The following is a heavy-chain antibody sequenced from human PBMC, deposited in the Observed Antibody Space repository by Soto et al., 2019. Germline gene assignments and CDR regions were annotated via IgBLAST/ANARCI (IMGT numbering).Heavy chain of an antibody. Sequence: LRLSCGASGFTFSSYWMSWVRQAPGKGLEWVANIKQDGSEKYYVDSVKGRFTISRDNARNSLFLQMNSLRAEDTAVYYCARTYSSSWYENDYWGQGTLVTVSS. D-gene: IGHD6-13*01. V-gene: IGHV3-7*03. J-gene: IGHJ4*02. CDR2: IKQDGSEK. CDR3: ARTYSSSWYENDY. CDR1: GFTFSSYW.